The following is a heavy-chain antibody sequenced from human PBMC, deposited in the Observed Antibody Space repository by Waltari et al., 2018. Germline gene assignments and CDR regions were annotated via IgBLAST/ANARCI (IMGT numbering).Heavy chain of an antibody. Sequence: EVQLLESGGGLVQPGGSLRLSCAASGFTFSSYAMSWVRQAPGKGLEWVSVSYSGGSSTYYADSVKGRFTISRDNSKNTLYLQMNSLRAEDTAVYYCATDGVAGTGEYYFDYWGQGTLVTVSS. CDR1: GFTFSSYA. J-gene: IGHJ4*02. D-gene: IGHD6-19*01. V-gene: IGHV3-23*03. CDR2: SYSGGSST. CDR3: ATDGVAGTGEYYFDY.